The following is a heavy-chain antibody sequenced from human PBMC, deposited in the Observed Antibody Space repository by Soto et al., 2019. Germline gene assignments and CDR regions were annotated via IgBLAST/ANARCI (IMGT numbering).Heavy chain of an antibody. V-gene: IGHV4-39*01. D-gene: IGHD2-2*02. CDR2: IYYSGST. Sequence: SETLSLTCTVSGGSISSSSYYWGWIRQPPGKGLEWIGSIYYSGSTYYNPSLKSRVTISVDTSKNQFSLKLSSVTAADTAVYYCAIVVVPAAIGYYYYYGMDVWGQGTTVTVSS. J-gene: IGHJ6*02. CDR3: AIVVVPAAIGYYYYYGMDV. CDR1: GGSISSSSYY.